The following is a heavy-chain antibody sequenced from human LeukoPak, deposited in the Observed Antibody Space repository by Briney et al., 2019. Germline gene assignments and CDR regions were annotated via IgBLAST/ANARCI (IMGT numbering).Heavy chain of an antibody. D-gene: IGHD6-19*01. J-gene: IGHJ3*02. CDR3: ARDTFSCGWYSDFFHI. CDR2: IYTSGST. Sequence: SSETLSLTCTVSGGASSSYYSSWLRQPAGKGLEWIGRIYTSGSTNYNPSLKSRVTMSVDTSKNQFSLKLSSVTAADTAVYYCARDTFSCGWYSDFFHIWGEATMVTVSS. CDR1: GGASSSYY. V-gene: IGHV4-4*07.